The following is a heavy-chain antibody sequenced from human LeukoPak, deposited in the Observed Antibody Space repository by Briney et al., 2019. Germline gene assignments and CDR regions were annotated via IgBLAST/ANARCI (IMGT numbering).Heavy chain of an antibody. Sequence: GGSLRLSCAVSGFTFSDYYMTWIRQAPGKGLEWVSYIGTSVSTIYYADSVKGRFTISRDNAKNPLYLQMNSLRAEDTAVYYCASLRFGSGDYWGQGTLVTVSS. D-gene: IGHD3-10*01. CDR1: GFTFSDYY. CDR3: ASLRFGSGDY. V-gene: IGHV3-11*01. J-gene: IGHJ4*02. CDR2: IGTSVSTI.